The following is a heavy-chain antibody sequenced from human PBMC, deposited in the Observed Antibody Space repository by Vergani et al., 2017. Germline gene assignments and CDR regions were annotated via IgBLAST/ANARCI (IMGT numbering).Heavy chain of an antibody. D-gene: IGHD2-8*01. J-gene: IGHJ6*03. CDR3: ARAFKYCTNGVCLNYYYYYYMDV. CDR2: INHSGST. CDR1: GGSISSYY. Sequence: QVQLQESGPGLVKPSETLSLTCTVSGGSISSYYWSWIRQPPGKGLEWIGEINHSGSTNYNPSLKSRVTISVDTSKNQFSLKLSSVTAADTAVYYCARAFKYCTNGVCLNYYYYYYMDVWGKGP. V-gene: IGHV4-59*12.